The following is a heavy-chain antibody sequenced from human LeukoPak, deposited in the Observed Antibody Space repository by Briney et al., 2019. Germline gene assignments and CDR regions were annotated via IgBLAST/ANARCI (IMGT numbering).Heavy chain of an antibody. CDR3: ARRQAYYYDSSGYFYYYGMDV. CDR2: ISSIGSTI. J-gene: IGHJ6*02. CDR1: GFTVSSYE. Sequence: PGGSLRLSCAASGFTVSSYEMNWVRQAPGKGLEWVSYISSIGSTIYYADSVKGQFTISRDNAKNSLYLQMNSLRAEDTDVYYCARRQAYYYDSSGYFYYYGMDVWGQGTTVTVSS. D-gene: IGHD3-22*01. V-gene: IGHV3-48*03.